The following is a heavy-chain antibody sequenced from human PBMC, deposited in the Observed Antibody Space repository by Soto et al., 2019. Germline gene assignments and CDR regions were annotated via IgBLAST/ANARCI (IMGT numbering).Heavy chain of an antibody. V-gene: IGHV1-2*02. CDR1: GYTFTGYY. D-gene: IGHD1-26*01. Sequence: ASVKVSCKASGYTFTGYYMHWVRQAPGQGLEWMGWINPKSGGTMYPQKFQGRVTMTWDTSISTAYMALTRLRSEDTAVYYCARDLAKGGGSAGFDYWGQGTLVTVSS. J-gene: IGHJ4*02. CDR3: ARDLAKGGGSAGFDY. CDR2: INPKSGGT.